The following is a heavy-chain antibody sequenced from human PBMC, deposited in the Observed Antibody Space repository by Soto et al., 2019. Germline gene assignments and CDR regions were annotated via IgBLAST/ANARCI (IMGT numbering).Heavy chain of an antibody. CDR1: GFTFSSYG. Sequence: GSLRLSCAASGFTFSSYGMHWVRQAPGKGLEWVAVISYDGSNKYYADSVKGRFTISRDNSKNTLYLQMNSLRAEDTAVYYCAKVLTTDTAMGDYWGQGTLVTVSS. CDR2: ISYDGSNK. D-gene: IGHD5-18*01. V-gene: IGHV3-30*18. J-gene: IGHJ4*02. CDR3: AKVLTTDTAMGDY.